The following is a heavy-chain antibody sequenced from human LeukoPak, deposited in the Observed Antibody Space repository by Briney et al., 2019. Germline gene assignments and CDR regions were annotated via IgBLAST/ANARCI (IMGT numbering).Heavy chain of an antibody. CDR1: GFTFSGSA. D-gene: IGHD6-19*01. V-gene: IGHV3-73*01. Sequence: GGSLRLSCAASGFTFSGSAMHWVRQASGKGLEWVGCIIRKANSYATAYAASVKGRFTISRDNSKNTAYLQMNSLKTEDTAVYYCTRHAGYSSGWYKDYYMDVWGKGTTVTVSS. CDR2: IIRKANSYAT. J-gene: IGHJ6*03. CDR3: TRHAGYSSGWYKDYYMDV.